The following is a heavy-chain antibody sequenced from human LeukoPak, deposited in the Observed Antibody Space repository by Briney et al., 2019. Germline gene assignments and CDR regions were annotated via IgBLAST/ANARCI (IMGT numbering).Heavy chain of an antibody. V-gene: IGHV3-33*01. D-gene: IGHD5-24*01. J-gene: IGHJ4*02. CDR1: GFTFSSHG. CDR3: VRDNAAADGALDY. CDR2: IWYDGSHR. Sequence: PGGSLRLSCVASGFTFSSHGMHWVRQAPGKGLEWVAVIWYDGSHRYYPDSVKGRSTISRDNSKNTLFLQMDSLRVDDTAVYYCVRDNAAADGALDYWGQGTLVPVSA.